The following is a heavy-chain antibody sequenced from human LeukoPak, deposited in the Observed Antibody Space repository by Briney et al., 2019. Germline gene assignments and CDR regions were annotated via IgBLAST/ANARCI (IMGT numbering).Heavy chain of an antibody. V-gene: IGHV1-2*02. D-gene: IGHD3-22*01. CDR3: ARDWNYYDSSGYPDY. J-gene: IGHJ4*02. CDR1: GYTFTGYY. Sequence: ASVKVSCKASGYTFTGYYMHWVRQAPGQGLEWMGWINPNSGGTNYAQKFQGRATMTRDTSISTAYMELSRLRSDDTAVYYCARDWNYYDSSGYPDYWGQGTLVTVSS. CDR2: INPNSGGT.